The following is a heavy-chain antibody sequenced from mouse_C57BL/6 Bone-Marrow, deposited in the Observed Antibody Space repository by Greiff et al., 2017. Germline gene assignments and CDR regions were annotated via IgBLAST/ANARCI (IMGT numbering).Heavy chain of an antibody. V-gene: IGHV1-82*01. CDR3: ERDMGNCSWAMDY. CDR2: IYPGDGDT. D-gene: IGHD2-1*01. CDR1: GYAFSSSW. J-gene: IGHJ4*01. Sequence: VKLQESGPELVKPGASVKISCKASGYAFSSSWMNWVKQRPGKGLEWIGRIYPGDGDTNYNGKFKGKATLTADKSSSTAYMQLSSLTSEDSAVYVCERDMGNCSWAMDYWGQGTSVTVSA.